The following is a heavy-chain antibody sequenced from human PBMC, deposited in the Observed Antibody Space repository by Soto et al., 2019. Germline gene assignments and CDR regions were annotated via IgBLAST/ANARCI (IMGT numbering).Heavy chain of an antibody. CDR2: ISYDGSNK. J-gene: IGHJ4*02. V-gene: IGHV3-30*18. D-gene: IGHD3-10*01. Sequence: PGGSLRLSCAASGFTFSSYGMHWVRQAPGKGLEWVAVISYDGSNKYYADSVKGRFTISRDNSKNTLYLQMNSLRAEDTAVYYCANGLSDYYGSGSYYSGPFYFDYWGQGTLVTVSS. CDR3: ANGLSDYYGSGSYYSGPFYFDY. CDR1: GFTFSSYG.